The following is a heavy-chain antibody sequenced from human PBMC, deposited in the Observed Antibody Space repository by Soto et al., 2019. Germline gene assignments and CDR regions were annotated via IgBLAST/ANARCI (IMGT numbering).Heavy chain of an antibody. V-gene: IGHV1-8*01. D-gene: IGHD6-13*01. J-gene: IGHJ6*03. CDR1: GYTFTSYD. CDR2: MNPNSGNT. CDR3: ARGPGSWYYYYMDV. Sequence: ASVKVSCKASGYTFTSYDINWVRQATGQGLELMGWMNPNSGNTGYAQKFQGRVTMTRNTSISTAYMELSSLRSEDTAVYYCARGPGSWYYYYMDVWGKGTTVTVSS.